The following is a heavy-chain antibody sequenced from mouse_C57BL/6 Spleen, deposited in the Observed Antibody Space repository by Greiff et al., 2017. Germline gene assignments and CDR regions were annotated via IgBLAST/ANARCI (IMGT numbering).Heavy chain of an antibody. J-gene: IGHJ2*01. D-gene: IGHD3-2*02. CDR2: IYPGDGDT. Sequence: QVQLQQSGAELVKPGASVKISCKASGYAFSSYWMNWVKQRPGKGLEWIGQIYPGDGDTNYNGKFKGKATLTADKSSSTAYMQLSSLTSEDSAVYVCARGNSSGDYFDYWGQGTTLTVSS. V-gene: IGHV1-80*01. CDR3: ARGNSSGDYFDY. CDR1: GYAFSSYW.